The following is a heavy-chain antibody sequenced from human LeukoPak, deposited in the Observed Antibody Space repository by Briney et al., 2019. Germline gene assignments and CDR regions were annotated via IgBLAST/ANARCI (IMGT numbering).Heavy chain of an antibody. V-gene: IGHV1-2*02. CDR2: INPNSGGT. Sequence: ASVKVSFKASGYTFTGYYMHWVRQAPGQGLEWMGWINPNSGGTNYAQKFQGRVTMTRDTSISTAYMELSRLRSDDTAVYYCARHASGYDYENNWFDPWGQGTLVTVSS. J-gene: IGHJ5*02. CDR3: ARHASGYDYENNWFDP. D-gene: IGHD5-12*01. CDR1: GYTFTGYY.